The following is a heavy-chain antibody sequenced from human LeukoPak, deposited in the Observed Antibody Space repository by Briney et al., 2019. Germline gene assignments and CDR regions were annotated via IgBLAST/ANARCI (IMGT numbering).Heavy chain of an antibody. J-gene: IGHJ4*02. Sequence: KPGGSLRLSCDASGFSISDYYMSWIRQSPGKGLEWISYITSGSGSTKYADSVKGRLTISRDKAKNSVALQLNSLRAEDTAVYYCTKERRGSYYAFESWGQGTLVTVSS. CDR1: GFSISDYY. D-gene: IGHD3-22*01. CDR3: TKERRGSYYAFES. CDR2: ITSGSGST. V-gene: IGHV3-11*05.